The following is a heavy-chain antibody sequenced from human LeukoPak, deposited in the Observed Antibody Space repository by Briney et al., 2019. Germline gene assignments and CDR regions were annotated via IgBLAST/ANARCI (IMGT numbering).Heavy chain of an antibody. V-gene: IGHV4-4*02. J-gene: IGHJ4*02. Sequence: SGTLSLTCAVSGGSISSSNWWSWVRQPPGKGLEWIGEIYHSGSTNYNPSLKSRVTISVDKSKNQFSLKLSSVTAADTAVYYCARGSRSLGVTTVTRGFDYWGQGTLVTVSS. CDR3: ARGSRSLGVTTVTRGFDY. D-gene: IGHD4-17*01. CDR2: IYHSGST. CDR1: GGSISSSNW.